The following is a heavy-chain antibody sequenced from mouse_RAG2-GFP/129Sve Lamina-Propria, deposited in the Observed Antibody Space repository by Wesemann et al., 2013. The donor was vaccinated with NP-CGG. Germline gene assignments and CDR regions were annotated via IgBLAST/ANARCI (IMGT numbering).Heavy chain of an antibody. J-gene: IGHJ4*01. CDR1: GFSFNTYA. CDR2: IRSKSNNYAT. Sequence: EVQLVESGGGLVQPKGSLKLSCAASGFSFNTYAMNWVRQAPGKGLEWVARIRSKSNNYATYYADSVKDRFTISRDDSESMLYLQMNNLKTEDTAMYYCVRQAYDYDAYYYAMDYWGQGTSVTVSS. D-gene: IGHD2-4*01. V-gene: IGHV10-1*01. CDR3: VRQAYDYDAYYYAMDY.